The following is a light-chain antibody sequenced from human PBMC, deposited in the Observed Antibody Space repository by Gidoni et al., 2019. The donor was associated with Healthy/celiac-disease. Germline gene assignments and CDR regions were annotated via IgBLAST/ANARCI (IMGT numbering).Light chain of an antibody. CDR1: QGISSY. Sequence: DVQLTQSPSFLSASVGDRVTITCRASQGISSYLAWYQQKPGKAPKLLIYAASTLQSGVPSRLSGSGSGTEFTLTISSLQPEDFATYYCQQLNSYPRNTFGQGTQLEIK. V-gene: IGKV1-9*01. CDR3: QQLNSYPRNT. J-gene: IGKJ5*01. CDR2: AAS.